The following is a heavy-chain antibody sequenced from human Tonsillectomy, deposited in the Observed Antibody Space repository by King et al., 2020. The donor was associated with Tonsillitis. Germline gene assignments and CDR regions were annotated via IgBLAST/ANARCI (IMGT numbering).Heavy chain of an antibody. V-gene: IGHV1-18*01. CDR1: GYTFSNYG. CDR3: ARDFRAIVIKVYEMAFDI. Sequence: VQLVESGAEVKKPGASVKVSCKASGYTFSNYGITWVRQAPGQGLEWMGWISAYNGNTNYVQKFQGRVTMTTDTSTSTAYMELRSLRSDDTAVYYCARDFRAIVIKVYEMAFDIWGQGTMVTVSS. D-gene: IGHD2-8*01. CDR2: ISAYNGNT. J-gene: IGHJ3*02.